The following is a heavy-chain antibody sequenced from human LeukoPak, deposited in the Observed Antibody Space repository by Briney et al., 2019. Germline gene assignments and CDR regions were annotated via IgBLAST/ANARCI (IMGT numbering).Heavy chain of an antibody. CDR2: IWYDGSNK. Sequence: GGSLRLSCAASGFTFSSYGMHWVRQAPGKGLEWVAVIWYDGSNKYYADSVKGRFTVSRDNSKNTLYLQMNSLRADDTAVYYCARAEGSTYHLDYWGQGTLVTVSS. J-gene: IGHJ4*02. CDR3: ARAEGSTYHLDY. CDR1: GFTFSSYG. V-gene: IGHV3-33*01. D-gene: IGHD5/OR15-5a*01.